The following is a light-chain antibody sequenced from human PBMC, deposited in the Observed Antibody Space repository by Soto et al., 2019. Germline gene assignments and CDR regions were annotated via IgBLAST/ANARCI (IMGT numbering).Light chain of an antibody. CDR2: QAS. V-gene: IGKV1-5*03. CDR1: QSINYW. Sequence: DIQMTQFPSTLSVSVGDRVTITCRASQSINYWLAWYQQKPGKAPKLLIYQASTLETGVPSRFSGGGSGTEFTLTISSLQPDDFATYYCLQYDTSVRTFGQGTKVEIK. CDR3: LQYDTSVRT. J-gene: IGKJ1*01.